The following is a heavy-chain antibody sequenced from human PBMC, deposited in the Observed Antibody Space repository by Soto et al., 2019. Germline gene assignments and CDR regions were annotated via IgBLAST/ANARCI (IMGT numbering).Heavy chain of an antibody. CDR1: GYTFPSYY. D-gene: IGHD2-15*01. CDR2: ISPSGGST. Sequence: GASVKVSCKASGYTFPSYYMHWVRQAPGQGLEWMGIISPSGGSTSYAQKFQGWVTMTRDTSISTAYMELSRLRSDDTAVYYCARARLVCSGGSCYSKFRSPTAFDIWGQGTMVTVSS. V-gene: IGHV1-46*01. J-gene: IGHJ3*02. CDR3: ARARLVCSGGSCYSKFRSPTAFDI.